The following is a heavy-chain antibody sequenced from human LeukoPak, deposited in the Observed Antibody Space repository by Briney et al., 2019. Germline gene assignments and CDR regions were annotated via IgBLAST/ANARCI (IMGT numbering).Heavy chain of an antibody. CDR1: GGTFSSYA. V-gene: IGHV1-69*04. CDR2: IIPILGIA. Sequence: SVKVSCKASGGTFSSYATSWGRQAPGQGLGWRGRIIPILGIANYAQKFQGRVTITADKSTSTAYMELSSLRSEDTAVYYCARDKDYYDSSGYYFEDYWGQGTLVTVSS. J-gene: IGHJ4*02. D-gene: IGHD3-22*01. CDR3: ARDKDYYDSSGYYFEDY.